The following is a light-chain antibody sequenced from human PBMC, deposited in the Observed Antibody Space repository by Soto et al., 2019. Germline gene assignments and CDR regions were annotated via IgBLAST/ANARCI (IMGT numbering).Light chain of an antibody. CDR2: EVS. Sequence: QSVLTQPASVSGSPGQSITISCTGTSSDVGGYNYVSWYQQHPGKAPKLMIYEVSNRPSGVSNRFSGSKSGNTASLTISGLRPEHKVDYCSRPYTRRTTLDYVSG. CDR1: SSDVGGYNY. V-gene: IGLV2-14*01. J-gene: IGLJ1*01. CDR3: RPYTRRTTLDYV.